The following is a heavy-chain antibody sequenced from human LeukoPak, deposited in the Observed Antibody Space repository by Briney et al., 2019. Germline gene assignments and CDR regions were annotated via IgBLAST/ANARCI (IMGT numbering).Heavy chain of an antibody. V-gene: IGHV3-21*01. CDR3: ARDPFDSSGYYNHNWFDP. J-gene: IGHJ5*02. CDR1: GFTFSSYS. D-gene: IGHD3-22*01. Sequence: PGGSLRLSCAASGFTFSSYSMNWVRQAPGKGLEWVSSISSSSYIYYADSVKGRFTISRDNAKNSLYLQMNSLRAEDTAVYYCARDPFDSSGYYNHNWFDPWGQGTLVTVSS. CDR2: ISSSSYI.